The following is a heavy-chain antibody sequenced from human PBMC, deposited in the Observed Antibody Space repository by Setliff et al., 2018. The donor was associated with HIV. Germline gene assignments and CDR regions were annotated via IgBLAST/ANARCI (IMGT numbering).Heavy chain of an antibody. J-gene: IGHJ4*02. CDR1: GGSISGHY. V-gene: IGHV4-59*08. Sequence: SETLSLTCSVSGGSISGHYWSWIRQSPEKRLEWIGYVYHSGTTHYSPSLENRVSIYVDPSKNQFSLRLTSVNAADTAVYYCARHYYDSGSPFDSWGQGTVVTVSS. CDR3: ARHYYDSGSPFDS. D-gene: IGHD3-10*01. CDR2: VYHSGTT.